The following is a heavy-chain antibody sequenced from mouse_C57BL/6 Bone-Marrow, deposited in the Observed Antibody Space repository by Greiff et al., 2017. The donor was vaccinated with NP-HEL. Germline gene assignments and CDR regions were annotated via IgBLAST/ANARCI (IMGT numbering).Heavy chain of an antibody. J-gene: IGHJ3*01. CDR1: GYTFTDYE. Sequence: VKLQESGAELVRPGASVTLSCKASGYTFTDYEMHWVKQTPVHGLEWIGAIDPETGGTAYNQKFKGKAILTADKSSSTAYMELRSLTSEDSAVYYCGDAWFAYWGQGTLVTVSA. V-gene: IGHV1-15*01. CDR3: GDAWFAY. CDR2: IDPETGGT.